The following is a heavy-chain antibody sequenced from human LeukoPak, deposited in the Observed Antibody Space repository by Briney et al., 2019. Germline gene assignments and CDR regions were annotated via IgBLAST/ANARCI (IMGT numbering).Heavy chain of an antibody. J-gene: IGHJ6*02. CDR3: ARDSVGYYYGMDV. CDR2: IYYSGST. CDR1: GGSISSGGYY. V-gene: IGHV4-31*03. Sequence: NPSQTLSLTCTVSGGSISSGGYYWSWIRQHPGKGLEWIGYIYYSGSTYYNPSLKSRVTISVDTSKNQFSLKLSSVTAADTAVYYCARDSVGYYYGMDVWGQGTTVTVSS. D-gene: IGHD4-23*01.